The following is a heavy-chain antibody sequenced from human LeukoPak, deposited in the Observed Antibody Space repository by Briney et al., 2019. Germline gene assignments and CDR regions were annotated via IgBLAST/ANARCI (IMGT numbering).Heavy chain of an antibody. Sequence: XXWXWIRQPPGKGLEWIGYIHYSGSTNYSPSLKSRVTISVDTSKNQFSLKLSSVTAADTAVYYCARGGYYGSRSRPIVNWFDPWGQGTLVTVSS. CDR2: IHYSGST. CDR1: XX. V-gene: IGHV4-59*01. D-gene: IGHD3-10*01. CDR3: ARGGYYGSRSRPIVNWFDP. J-gene: IGHJ5*02.